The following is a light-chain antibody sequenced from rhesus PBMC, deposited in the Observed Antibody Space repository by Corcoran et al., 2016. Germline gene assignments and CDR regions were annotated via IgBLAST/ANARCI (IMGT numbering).Light chain of an antibody. J-gene: IGKJ2*01. CDR1: QSVSSS. CDR3: QQYSNWPHS. CDR2: DAS. V-gene: IGKV3-35*01. Sequence: EIVLTQSPATLSLSPGERATLSCRASQSVSSSLAWYQQKPGQAPRLHIYDASSRAPGIPDRVSGSGSGTDFTLTISSLEPEDVGVYYCQQYSNWPHSFGQGTKVEIK.